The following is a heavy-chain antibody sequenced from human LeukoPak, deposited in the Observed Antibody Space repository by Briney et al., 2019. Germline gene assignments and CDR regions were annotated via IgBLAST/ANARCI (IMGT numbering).Heavy chain of an antibody. V-gene: IGHV3-30*04. J-gene: IGHJ4*02. Sequence: GSLRLSCAASGFIFSSYAMHWVRQAPGKGLEWVAVISYDGSNKYYADSVKGRFTISRDNSKNTLYLQMNSLRAEDTAVYYCARLDVDTAMVTYFDYWGQGTLVTVSS. CDR2: ISYDGSNK. D-gene: IGHD5-18*01. CDR1: GFIFSSYA. CDR3: ARLDVDTAMVTYFDY.